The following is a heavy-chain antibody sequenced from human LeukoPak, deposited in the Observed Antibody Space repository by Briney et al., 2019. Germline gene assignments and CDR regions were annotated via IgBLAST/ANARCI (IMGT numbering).Heavy chain of an antibody. CDR3: ARGQTKLGANDNWFAP. Sequence: PSETLSLTCTVSGASISTYYWSWIRQPAGKGLEWIGRIYTSGSTSYNPSLKSRVTMSVDTSKNQLSLKLTSVTAADTAVYFCARGQTKLGANDNWFAPWGQGTLVTVSS. CDR1: GASISTYY. J-gene: IGHJ5*02. CDR2: IYTSGST. V-gene: IGHV4-4*07. D-gene: IGHD1-26*01.